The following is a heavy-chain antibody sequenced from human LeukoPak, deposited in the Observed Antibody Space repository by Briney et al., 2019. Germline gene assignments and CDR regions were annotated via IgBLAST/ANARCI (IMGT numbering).Heavy chain of an antibody. Sequence: SETLSLTCAVYGGSFSGYYWGWIRQPPGKGLEWIGEINHSGSTNYNPSLKSRVTISVDTSKNQFSLKLSSVTAADTAVYYCARKAPGTLDLWGRGTLVTVSS. CDR2: INHSGST. CDR3: ARKAPGTLDL. CDR1: GGSFSGYY. J-gene: IGHJ2*01. V-gene: IGHV4-34*01.